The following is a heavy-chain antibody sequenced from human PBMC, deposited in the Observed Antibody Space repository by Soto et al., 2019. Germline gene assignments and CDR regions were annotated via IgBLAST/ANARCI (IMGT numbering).Heavy chain of an antibody. CDR3: ARGGHVVVVTAALDY. Sequence: QVQLVQSGAEVKKPGASVKVSCKASGDTFTDYYIHWVRQAPGQGLEWMGTVNPSGGHTTYAQHVLGRMTMPRDTSTSTLYMELTSRTSEDTAVYYCARGGHVVVVTAALDYWGQGTLVTVSS. V-gene: IGHV1-46*01. CDR1: GDTFTDYY. D-gene: IGHD2-21*02. J-gene: IGHJ4*02. CDR2: VNPSGGHT.